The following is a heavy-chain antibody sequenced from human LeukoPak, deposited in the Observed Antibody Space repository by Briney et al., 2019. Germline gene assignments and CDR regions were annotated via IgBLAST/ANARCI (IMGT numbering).Heavy chain of an antibody. Sequence: SETLSLTCAVYGGSFSGYYWSWIRQPPGKGLEWIGEINHSGSTNYNPSLKSRVTISVDTSKNQFSLKLSSVTAADTAVYYCARDGHDYGNNWFDPWGQGTLATVSS. J-gene: IGHJ5*02. V-gene: IGHV4-34*01. D-gene: IGHD4-17*01. CDR1: GGSFSGYY. CDR3: ARDGHDYGNNWFDP. CDR2: INHSGST.